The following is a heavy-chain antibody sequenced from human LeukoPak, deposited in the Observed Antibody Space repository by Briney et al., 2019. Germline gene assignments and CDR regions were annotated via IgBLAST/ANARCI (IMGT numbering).Heavy chain of an antibody. CDR3: ARGGSGYPLDY. Sequence: SETLSPTCAVSSGSMSSYYWSWIRQPPGKGLEWIGYIYYTGVTNYSPSLKRRLTISLDTAMKQFSLNLRSVTAADTAMYYCARGGSGYPLDYWGQGTLVTVSS. D-gene: IGHD3-22*01. CDR2: IYYTGVT. J-gene: IGHJ4*02. V-gene: IGHV4-59*01. CDR1: SGSMSSYY.